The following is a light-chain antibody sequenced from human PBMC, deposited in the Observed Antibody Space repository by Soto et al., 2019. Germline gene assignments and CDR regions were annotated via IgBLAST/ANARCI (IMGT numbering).Light chain of an antibody. CDR2: EVT. J-gene: IGLJ2*01. CDR3: CSYANRTTVL. Sequence: QSALAQPASVSGSPGQSITISCTGTSSDVGSYNFVSWYQQHPGKAPKLMIYEVTKRPSGVSNRFSASKSGITASLTISGLQAEDEADYYCCSYANRTTVLFGGGTKLTVL. CDR1: SSDVGSYNF. V-gene: IGLV2-23*02.